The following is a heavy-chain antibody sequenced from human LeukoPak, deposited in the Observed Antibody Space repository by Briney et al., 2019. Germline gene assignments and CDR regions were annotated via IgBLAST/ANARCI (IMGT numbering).Heavy chain of an antibody. D-gene: IGHD2-2*01. CDR2: INQSADT. CDR1: GGSFSGYY. CDR3: TRGAGYCSSTTCSNWFDP. Sequence: SETLSLTCAVSGGSFSGYYWNWIRQTPGKGLEWIGEINQSADTNYNPSLKSRVTMSVDTSKKHFSLKMTSVTAADTAFYFCTRGAGYCSSTTCSNWFDPWGQGTLVTVSS. J-gene: IGHJ5*02. V-gene: IGHV4-34*01.